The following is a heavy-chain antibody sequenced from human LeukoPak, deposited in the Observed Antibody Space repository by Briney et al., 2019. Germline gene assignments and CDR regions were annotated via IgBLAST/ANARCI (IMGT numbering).Heavy chain of an antibody. CDR1: GFTFSDYY. CDR2: ISGSGSNT. D-gene: IGHD3-10*01. CDR3: AREGYYGSGSYRGGWFDP. V-gene: IGHV3-11*06. J-gene: IGHJ5*02. Sequence: GGSLRLSCAASGFTFSDYYMSWIRQAPGKGLEWVSFISGSGSNTNYADSVKGRFTISRDNAKNSLYLQMNSLRAEDTAVYYCAREGYYGSGSYRGGWFDPWGQGTLVTVSS.